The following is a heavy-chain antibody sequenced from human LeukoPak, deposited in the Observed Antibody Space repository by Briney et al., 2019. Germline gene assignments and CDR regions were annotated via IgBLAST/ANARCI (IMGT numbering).Heavy chain of an antibody. CDR2: IYASGGT. J-gene: IGHJ4*02. D-gene: IGHD3-22*01. CDR3: ARAVYDTSGYYIDY. CDR1: GGSLSTYF. Sequence: SETLSLTCPVSGGSLSTYFWTWIRQPAGKGLEWIGRIYASGGTTHTPSLKSRVTMSVDTSKSQFSLKLSSVTAADTAVYYCARAVYDTSGYYIDYWGQGTLVTVSS. V-gene: IGHV4-4*07.